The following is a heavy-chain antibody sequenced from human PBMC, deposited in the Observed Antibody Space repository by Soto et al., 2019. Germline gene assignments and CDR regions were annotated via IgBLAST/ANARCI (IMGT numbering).Heavy chain of an antibody. D-gene: IGHD3-10*01. CDR3: AKTTFYHGSGSYFPFDY. J-gene: IGHJ4*02. CDR2: ISSSGGNT. CDR1: GFTFSNYG. Sequence: GGSLRLSCAASGFTFSNYGMTWVRRTPGKGLEWVSSISSSGGNTYYADSVKGRFTISRDNSKNTLYLQMNSLRADDTAAYYCAKTTFYHGSGSYFPFDYWGQGTLVTVSS. V-gene: IGHV3-23*01.